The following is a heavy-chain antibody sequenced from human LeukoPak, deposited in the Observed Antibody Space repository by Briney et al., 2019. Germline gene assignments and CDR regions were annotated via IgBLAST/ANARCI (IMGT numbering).Heavy chain of an antibody. J-gene: IGHJ4*02. CDR3: ARDGGIAARPGYYFDY. CDR2: IYHSGST. V-gene: IGHV4-30-2*01. D-gene: IGHD6-6*01. CDR1: GGSISSGGYY. Sequence: SETLSLTCTVSGGSISSGGYYWSWIRQPPGKGLEWIGYIYHSGSTYYNPSLKSRVTISVDRSKNQFSLKLSSVTAADTAVYYCARDGGIAARPGYYFDYWGQGTLVTVSS.